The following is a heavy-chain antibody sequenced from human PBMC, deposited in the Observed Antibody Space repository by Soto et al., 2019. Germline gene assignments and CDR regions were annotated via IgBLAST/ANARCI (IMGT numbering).Heavy chain of an antibody. CDR1: GFTFSSYG. CDR3: ARDKAYCSGGSCYSDYYYYMDV. Sequence: GGSLRLSCAASGFTFSSYGMHWVRQAPGKGLEWVAVIWYDGSNKYYADSVKGRFTISRDNSKNTLYLQMNSLRAEDTAVYYCARDKAYCSGGSCYSDYYYYMDVWGKGTTVTVSS. CDR2: IWYDGSNK. V-gene: IGHV3-33*01. D-gene: IGHD2-15*01. J-gene: IGHJ6*03.